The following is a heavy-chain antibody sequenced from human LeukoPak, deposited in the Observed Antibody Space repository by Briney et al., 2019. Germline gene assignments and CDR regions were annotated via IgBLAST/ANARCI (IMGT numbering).Heavy chain of an antibody. D-gene: IGHD3-3*01. J-gene: IGHJ4*02. CDR3: ARDRVTRYFDY. CDR1: GFTFSDYG. CDR2: IWYDGSNK. V-gene: IGHV3-33*01. Sequence: PGRSLRLSCVASGFTFSDYGMHWVRQAPGKGLEWVALIWYDGSNKYYTDPVKGRFTISRDNSQNTLYLQMNSLRAEDTAVYYCARDRVTRYFDYWGQGTLVTVSS.